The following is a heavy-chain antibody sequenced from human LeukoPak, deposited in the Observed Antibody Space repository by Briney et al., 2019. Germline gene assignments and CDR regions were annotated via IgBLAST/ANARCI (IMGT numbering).Heavy chain of an antibody. CDR3: ARGTSSPGYFDL. CDR1: GFTFSSFT. V-gene: IGHV3-21*01. Sequence: GGSLRLSCAASGFTFSSFTMNWVRQAPGKGLEWVSSISGSSSYIYYAGSVKGRFTISRDNSQKKLFLQMNNLRPDDTALYYCARGTSSPGYFDLWGQGTQVTVSS. CDR2: ISGSSSYI. J-gene: IGHJ4*02. D-gene: IGHD1-26*01.